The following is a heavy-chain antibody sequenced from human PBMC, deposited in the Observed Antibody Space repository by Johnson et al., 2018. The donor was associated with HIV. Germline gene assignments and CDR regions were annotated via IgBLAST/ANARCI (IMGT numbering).Heavy chain of an antibody. CDR1: GFTFSSYA. V-gene: IGHV3-48*01. J-gene: IGHJ3*02. CDR3: ASEIYRPRPSSSWYVGAFDI. D-gene: IGHD6-13*01. Sequence: VQLVESGGGVVQPGRSLRLSCAASGFTFSSYAMHWVRQAPGKGLEWISYISGSGGTMYSADSVKGRFTISRDNSKNTLYLQMNSLRVADTAVYYGASEIYRPRPSSSWYVGAFDIWGQGTMVTVSS. CDR2: ISGSGGTM.